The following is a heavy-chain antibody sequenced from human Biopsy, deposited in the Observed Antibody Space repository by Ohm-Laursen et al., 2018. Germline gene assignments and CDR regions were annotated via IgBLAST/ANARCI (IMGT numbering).Heavy chain of an antibody. CDR1: GYTFTSYY. CDR2: MTPIP. Sequence: ASVKVSCKTSGYTFTSYYMHWVRQAPGQGLEWMGVMTPIPTYAQKFQGRLTLTRDTSTSTVYMELSRLRSEDTAIYYCARRDSLDYWGQGTLVTVSS. J-gene: IGHJ4*02. V-gene: IGHV1-46*01. CDR3: ARRDSLDY.